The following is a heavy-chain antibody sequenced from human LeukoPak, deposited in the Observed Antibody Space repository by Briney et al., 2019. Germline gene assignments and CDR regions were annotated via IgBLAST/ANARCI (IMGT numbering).Heavy chain of an antibody. CDR1: GYTLTELS. CDR3: ATPSGSYYGSAFDI. Sequence: ASVKVSCKVSGYTLTELSMHWVRQAPGKGLEWMGGFDPEDGETIYAQKFQGRVTMTEDTSTDTAYMELSSLRSEDTAVYYCATPSGSYYGSAFDIWGQGTMVTVSS. D-gene: IGHD1-26*01. J-gene: IGHJ3*02. V-gene: IGHV1-24*01. CDR2: FDPEDGET.